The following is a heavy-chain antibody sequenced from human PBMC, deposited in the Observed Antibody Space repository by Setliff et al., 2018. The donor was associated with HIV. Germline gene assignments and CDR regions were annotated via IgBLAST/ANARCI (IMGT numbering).Heavy chain of an antibody. D-gene: IGHD3-10*01. CDR1: GASISSGDYS. Sequence: PSETLSLTCAISGASISSGDYSWSWIRQPPGRDLEWIGCFYHRGNTYYSPSLHSRVTLSVDKSKNEFYLSLASVTAADTAVYYCARDRGEKGYFDSWGHGALVTVSS. J-gene: IGHJ4*01. CDR3: ARDRGEKGYFDS. V-gene: IGHV4-30-2*01. CDR2: FYHRGNT.